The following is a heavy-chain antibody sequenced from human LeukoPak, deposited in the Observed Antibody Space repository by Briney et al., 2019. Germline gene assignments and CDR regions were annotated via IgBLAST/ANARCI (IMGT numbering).Heavy chain of an antibody. J-gene: IGHJ6*03. CDR1: GFTFNNYN. CDR2: ITSSGTYI. V-gene: IGHV3-21*01. D-gene: IGHD3-10*01. CDR3: ARVARYPSGRFYYYYMDV. Sequence: PGGSLRLSCATSGFTFNNYNMNWVRQAPGRALEWVSSITSSGTYIFYADSVKGRFTISRDNAKNSLYLQMNSLRAEDTAVYYCARVARYPSGRFYYYYMDVWGKGTTVTVSS.